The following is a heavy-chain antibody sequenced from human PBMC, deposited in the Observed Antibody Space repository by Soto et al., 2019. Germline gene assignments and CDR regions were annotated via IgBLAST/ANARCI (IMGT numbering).Heavy chain of an antibody. D-gene: IGHD2-2*01. V-gene: IGHV1-2*04. CDR3: ARGVVLVPAAMHPFDY. Sequence: QVQLVQSGAEVKKPGASVKVSCKASGYTFTGYYMHWVRQAPGQGLEWMGWINPNSGGTNCAQKFQGWVTMTRDTSISTAYMELSRLRSDDTSVYYCARGVVLVPAAMHPFDYWGQGTLVTVSS. CDR1: GYTFTGYY. CDR2: INPNSGGT. J-gene: IGHJ4*02.